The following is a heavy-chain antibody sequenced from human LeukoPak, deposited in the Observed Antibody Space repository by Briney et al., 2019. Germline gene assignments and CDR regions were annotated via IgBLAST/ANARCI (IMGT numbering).Heavy chain of an antibody. CDR2: FDPEDGET. Sequence: ASVKVSCKVSGYTLTELSMHWVRQAPGKGLEWMGGFDPEDGETIYAQKFQGRVTMTEDTSTETAYMELSSLRSEDTAVYYCATGYQMSIYYGMDVWGQGTTVTVSS. V-gene: IGHV1-24*01. CDR1: GYTLTELS. J-gene: IGHJ6*02. D-gene: IGHD2-2*01. CDR3: ATGYQMSIYYGMDV.